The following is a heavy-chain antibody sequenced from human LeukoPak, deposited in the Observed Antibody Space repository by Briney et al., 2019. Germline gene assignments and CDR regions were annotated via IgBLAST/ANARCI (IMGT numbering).Heavy chain of an antibody. D-gene: IGHD1-26*01. CDR3: ATPSRGYYYGMDV. V-gene: IGHV1-2*02. J-gene: IGHJ6*02. CDR2: INPNSGGT. CDR1: GYTFTVYY. Sequence: ASVKVSCKASGYTFTVYYMHWVRQAPGQGLEWMGWINPNSGGTNYAQKFQGRVTMTRDTSITTAYMELSSLTSDDTAVYYCATPSRGYYYGMDVWGQGTTVTVSS.